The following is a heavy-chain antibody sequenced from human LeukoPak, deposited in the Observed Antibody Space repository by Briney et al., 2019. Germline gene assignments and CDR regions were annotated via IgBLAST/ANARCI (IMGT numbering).Heavy chain of an antibody. J-gene: IGHJ6*02. V-gene: IGHV4-59*08. CDR3: SRHQRDPPNCYYRMDV. CDR1: GGSISSYY. CDR2: VYFSGST. Sequence: PSETLSLTCTVSGGSISSYYCSWIWQPPRKGLGWVGYVYFSGSTNYNPSPTSRVTISVDTSKNQFSLKLKSVTAADAAGYYCSRHQRDPPNCYYRMDVWGQGTTVTVSS.